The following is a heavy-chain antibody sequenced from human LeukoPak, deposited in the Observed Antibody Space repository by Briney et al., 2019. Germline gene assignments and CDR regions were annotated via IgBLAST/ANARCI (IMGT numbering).Heavy chain of an antibody. D-gene: IGHD2-15*01. Sequence: GVSLRLSCAASGFSFDDYPMHWVRQAPGKGLEWVSLINEDGGKTFYADSVRGRFTISRDNSKNSLYLQMNSLSTEDTALYYCAKEIDTLGTNAFDIWGQGTIVTVSS. V-gene: IGHV3-43*02. CDR3: AKEIDTLGTNAFDI. CDR1: GFSFDDYP. CDR2: INEDGGKT. J-gene: IGHJ3*02.